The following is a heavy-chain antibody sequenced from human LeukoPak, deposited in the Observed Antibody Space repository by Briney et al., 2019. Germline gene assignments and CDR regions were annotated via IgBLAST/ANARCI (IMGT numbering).Heavy chain of an antibody. CDR2: IYYSGST. J-gene: IGHJ4*02. Sequence: PSETLSLTCTVSGGFISSYYWSWIRQPPGKGLEWIGYIYYSGSTNYNPSLKSRVTISVDTSKNQSSLKLSSVTAADTAVYYCARDNPRGAGTDYWGQGTLVTVSS. V-gene: IGHV4-59*01. CDR3: ARDNPRGAGTDY. D-gene: IGHD6-19*01. CDR1: GGFISSYY.